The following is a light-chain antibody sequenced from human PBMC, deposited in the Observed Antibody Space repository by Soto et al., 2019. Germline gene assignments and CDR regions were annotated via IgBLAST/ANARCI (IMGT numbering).Light chain of an antibody. J-gene: IGKJ5*01. V-gene: IGKV3D-15*01. CDR3: QQYKSWPIT. CDR1: QSVDTN. CDR2: GVS. Sequence: EIGMSQSPATLSLSPGDTATLSCRASQSVDTNLAWYVQKPGQAPRRLMYGVSTWGTGVTARFSGSGSGTEFTLTISSLQSEDFAIYYCQQYKSWPITFGQGTRLAI.